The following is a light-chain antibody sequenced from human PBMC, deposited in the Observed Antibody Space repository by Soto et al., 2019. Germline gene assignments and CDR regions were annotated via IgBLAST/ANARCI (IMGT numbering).Light chain of an antibody. Sequence: EIVLTQSPGTLSLSPGERASLSCSASQNVNSNYLAWYQQKPGQAPRLLIYDASSRATGIPDRFGGSGSGTDFTLTISRLEPEDFAMYYCQQYGGSPQTFGRGTKVDIK. CDR1: QNVNSNY. V-gene: IGKV3-20*01. J-gene: IGKJ1*01. CDR2: DAS. CDR3: QQYGGSPQT.